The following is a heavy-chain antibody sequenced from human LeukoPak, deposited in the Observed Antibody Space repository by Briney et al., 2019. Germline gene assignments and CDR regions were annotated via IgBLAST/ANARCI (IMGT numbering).Heavy chain of an antibody. CDR1: GYTFTSYD. J-gene: IGHJ6*02. D-gene: IGHD6-19*01. V-gene: IGHV1-8*01. CDR3: ARGFVGWPRYPKPYYYYYGMDV. CDR2: MNPNSGNT. Sequence: GASVKVSCKASGYTFTSYDINWVRQATGQGLEWMGLMNPNSGNTGYAQKFQGRVTMTRNTSISTAYMELSSLRSEDTAVYYCARGFVGWPRYPKPYYYYYGMDVWGQGTTVTVSS.